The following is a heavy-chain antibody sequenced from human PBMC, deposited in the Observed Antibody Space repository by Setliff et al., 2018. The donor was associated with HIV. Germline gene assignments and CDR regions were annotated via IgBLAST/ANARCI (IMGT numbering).Heavy chain of an antibody. V-gene: IGHV4-39*07. D-gene: IGHD5-18*01. CDR1: GGSIKSSSYY. J-gene: IGHJ4*02. CDR2: IYYSGNT. Sequence: SETLSLTCTVSGGSIKSSSYYWGWIRQPPGKGLEWIGSIYYSGNTYYNPSLKSRVTILEDTSRNQFSLKVTSVTAADTAVYYCGRLSETAMASFDSWGQGTLVTVSS. CDR3: GRLSETAMASFDS.